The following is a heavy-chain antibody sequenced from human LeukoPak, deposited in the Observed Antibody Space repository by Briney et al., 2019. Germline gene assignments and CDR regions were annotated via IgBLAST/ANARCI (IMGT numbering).Heavy chain of an antibody. J-gene: IGHJ4*02. CDR3: ARDYPYYDSSGYYYAFDY. CDR1: GYTFTGYY. V-gene: IGHV1-2*02. D-gene: IGHD3-22*01. CDR2: INPNSGGT. Sequence: GASVKVSCTASGYTFTGYYMHWVRQAPGQGLEWMGWINPNSGGTNYAQKFQGRVTMTRDTSISTAYMELSRLRSDDTAVYYCARDYPYYDSSGYYYAFDYWGQGTLVTVSS.